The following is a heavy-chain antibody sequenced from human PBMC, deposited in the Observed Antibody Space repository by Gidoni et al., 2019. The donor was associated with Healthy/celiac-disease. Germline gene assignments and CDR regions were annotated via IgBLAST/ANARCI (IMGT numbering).Heavy chain of an antibody. V-gene: IGHV1-18*01. CDR1: GYTFTSYG. CDR3: AGNLVLRYFDWLPQYYYGMDV. J-gene: IGHJ6*02. CDR2: ISAYNGNT. Sequence: QVQLVQSGAEVQKPGASVKVSCKASGYTFTSYGISWVRQAPGQGLEWMGWISAYNGNTNYAQKLQGRVTMTTDTSTSTAYMELRSLRSDDTAVYYCAGNLVLRYFDWLPQYYYGMDVWGQGTTVTVSS. D-gene: IGHD3-9*01.